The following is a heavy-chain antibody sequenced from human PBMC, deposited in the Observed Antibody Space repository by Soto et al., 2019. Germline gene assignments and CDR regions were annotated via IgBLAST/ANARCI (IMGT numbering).Heavy chain of an antibody. J-gene: IGHJ4*02. Sequence: QVQLVQSGAEVKKPGASVKVCCKASGYTFTSYAMHWVRQAPGQRLEWMGWINAGNGNTKYSQKFQGRVTITRDTSASTAYMELSSLRSEDTAVYYCARGSDYDILTGRYWGQGTLVTVSS. CDR1: GYTFTSYA. V-gene: IGHV1-3*01. CDR3: ARGSDYDILTGRY. D-gene: IGHD3-9*01. CDR2: INAGNGNT.